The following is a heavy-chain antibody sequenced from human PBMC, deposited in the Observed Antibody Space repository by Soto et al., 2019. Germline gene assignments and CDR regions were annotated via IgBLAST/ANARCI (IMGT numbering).Heavy chain of an antibody. Sequence: PGGSLRLSCAASGFSFSTYAMHWVRQTPGKGLEWVAVISYDGDHKYYTDSVKGRFTISRDNSKNTLYLQMNSLRAEDTAVYYCAKVFTTIFGVPLGFDPWGQGTLVTVSS. CDR3: AKVFTTIFGVPLGFDP. CDR1: GFSFSTYA. J-gene: IGHJ5*02. CDR2: ISYDGDHK. V-gene: IGHV3-30-3*01. D-gene: IGHD3-3*01.